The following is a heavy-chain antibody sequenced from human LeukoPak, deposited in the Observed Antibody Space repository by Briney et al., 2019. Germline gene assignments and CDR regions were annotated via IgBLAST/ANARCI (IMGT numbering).Heavy chain of an antibody. CDR2: IYSGGST. CDR3: AAQGVFSHGGY. V-gene: IGHV3-53*01. D-gene: IGHD3-16*01. Sequence: GSLRLSCSASGFTVSYNFMSLVRPAPRKGLEWVSVIYSGGSTYYTDSVKGRFTISRDTSKNTLYLQMNSLRAEDTAVYYCAAQGVFSHGGYWGQGTLVTVSS. J-gene: IGHJ4*02. CDR1: GFTVSYNF.